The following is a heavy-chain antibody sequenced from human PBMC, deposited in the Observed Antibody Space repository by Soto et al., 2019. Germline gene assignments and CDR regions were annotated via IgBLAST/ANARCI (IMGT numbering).Heavy chain of an antibody. Sequence: SGPTLVKPTQTLTLTCTFSGFSLSTSGVGVGWIRQPPGKALEWLALIYWDDDKRYSPSLKSRLTITKDTSKNQVVLTMTNMDPVDTATYYCAHARFDWLLPGDYFDYWGQGTLVTVSS. D-gene: IGHD3-9*01. CDR3: AHARFDWLLPGDYFDY. V-gene: IGHV2-5*02. CDR2: IYWDDDK. CDR1: GFSLSTSGVG. J-gene: IGHJ4*02.